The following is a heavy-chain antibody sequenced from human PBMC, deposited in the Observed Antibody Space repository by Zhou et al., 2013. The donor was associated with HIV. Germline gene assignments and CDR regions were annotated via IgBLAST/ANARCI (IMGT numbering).Heavy chain of an antibody. CDR2: IIPILGIA. V-gene: IGHV1-69*04. D-gene: IGHD2-21*01. CDR1: GGTFSSYA. CDR3: AREAYCGGDCYSGFQH. J-gene: IGHJ1*01. Sequence: QVQLVQSGAEVKKPGSSVKVSCKASGGTFSSYAISWVRQAPGQGLEWMGRIIPILGIANYAQKFQGRVTITADKSTSTAYMELSSLRSEDTAVYYCAREAYCGGDCYSGFQHWGQGHPGHRLL.